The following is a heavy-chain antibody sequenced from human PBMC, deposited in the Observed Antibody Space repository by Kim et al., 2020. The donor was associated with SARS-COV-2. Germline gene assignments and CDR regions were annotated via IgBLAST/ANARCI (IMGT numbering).Heavy chain of an antibody. Sequence: GGSLRLSCAASGFTFSSYAMSWVRQTPGKGLEWVSVIYSGGSSTYYADSVKGRFTISRDNSKNTLYLQMNSLRAEDTAVYYCAKGPTAARLLASYWYFDLWGRGTLVTVSS. CDR3: AKGPTAARLLASYWYFDL. CDR1: GFTFSSYA. D-gene: IGHD6-6*01. J-gene: IGHJ2*01. CDR2: IYSGGSST. V-gene: IGHV3-23*03.